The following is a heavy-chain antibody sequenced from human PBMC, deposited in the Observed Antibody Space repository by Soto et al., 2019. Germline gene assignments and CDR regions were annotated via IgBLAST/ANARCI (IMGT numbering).Heavy chain of an antibody. CDR3: ARGIATGQLDP. CDR1: GYTFTRYT. V-gene: IGHV1-3*01. J-gene: IGHJ5*02. D-gene: IGHD2-15*01. Sequence: ASVKVSCKASGYTFTRYTMNWVRQAPGQRLEWMGWINPDNGNTKSSQKFQDRVIITRDTSASTAYMDLSSLRSEDTALYYCARGIATGQLDPWGQGTLVTVSS. CDR2: INPDNGNT.